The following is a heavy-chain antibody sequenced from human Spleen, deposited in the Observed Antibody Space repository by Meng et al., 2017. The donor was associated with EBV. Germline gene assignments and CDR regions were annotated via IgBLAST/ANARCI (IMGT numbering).Heavy chain of an antibody. V-gene: IGHV3-30*13. J-gene: IGHJ4*02. CDR3: AKVVRGDYGDYFDS. Sequence: GQREEWGSSVVQHGSSLRLSYAASGFSFRSDGMQWVRRAPGKGLEWMDVISDDRSDQFYADSGKGRFTISRDNSKNMLYLQMNSLRPADTAVYYCAKVVRGDYGDYFDSWGQGSLVTVSS. CDR2: ISDDRSDQ. D-gene: IGHD4-17*01. CDR1: GFSFRSDG.